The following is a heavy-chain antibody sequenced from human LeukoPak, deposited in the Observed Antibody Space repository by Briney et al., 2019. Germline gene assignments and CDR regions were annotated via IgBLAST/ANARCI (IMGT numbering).Heavy chain of an antibody. V-gene: IGHV4-34*01. CDR2: INHSGST. J-gene: IGHJ6*02. Sequence: PSETLSLTCAVYGGSFSGYYWSWIRQPPGKGLEWIGEINHSGSTNYNPSLKSRVTISVDTSKNQFSLKLSSVTAADTAVYYCARGRVTRYSYGYYYGMDVWGQGTTVTVSS. D-gene: IGHD5-18*01. CDR3: ARGRVTRYSYGYYYGMDV. CDR1: GGSFSGYY.